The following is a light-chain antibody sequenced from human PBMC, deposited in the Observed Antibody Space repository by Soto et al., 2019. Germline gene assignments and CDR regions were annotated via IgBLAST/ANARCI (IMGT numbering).Light chain of an antibody. V-gene: IGKV3-20*01. J-gene: IGKJ1*01. Sequence: EIVLSQSPDTLSLSPGERATLSCRASQRVTISYLAWYQQKPGQAPRLLIFGASSRATGIPDRFSGSGSGTDFTLTISSLEPEDFALYFCHQYGTSPRTFGPGTKVEF. CDR3: HQYGTSPRT. CDR1: QRVTISY. CDR2: GAS.